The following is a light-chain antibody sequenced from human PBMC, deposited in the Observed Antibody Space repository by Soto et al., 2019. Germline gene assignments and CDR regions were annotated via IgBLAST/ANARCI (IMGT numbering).Light chain of an antibody. CDR3: HHYYTTVPT. CDR2: WAS. J-gene: IGKJ2*01. CDR1: QSVFYSSNNKNY. V-gene: IGKV4-1*01. Sequence: DIVMTQSPKSLAVSLGERATINCKSSQSVFYSSNNKNYLAWYQQKPGQPPKLLFYWASTRESGVPDRFSGSGSGTDFTLTISSLQAEDVAVYYCHHYYTTVPTFDQGTKLEIK.